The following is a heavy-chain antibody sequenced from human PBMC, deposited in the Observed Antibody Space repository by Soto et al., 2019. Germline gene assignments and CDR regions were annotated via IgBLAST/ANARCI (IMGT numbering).Heavy chain of an antibody. D-gene: IGHD6-19*01. CDR1: GYTFTGYY. V-gene: IGHV1-2*04. Sequence: ASVKVSCKASGYTFTGYYMHWVRQAPGQGLEWMGWINPNSGGTNYAQKFQGWVTVTRDTSISTAYMELSRLRSDDTAVYYCARALVAARRGIAVAGTGIGYWSQGTPDTVSS. CDR3: ARALVAARRGIAVAGTGIGY. CDR2: INPNSGGT. J-gene: IGHJ4*02.